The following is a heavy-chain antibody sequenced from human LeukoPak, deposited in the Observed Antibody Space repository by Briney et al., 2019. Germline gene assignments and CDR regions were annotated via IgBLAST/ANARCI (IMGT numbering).Heavy chain of an antibody. J-gene: IGHJ4*02. CDR2: IMHDGSEK. CDR1: VFSFSTYC. CDR3: ARDPSRGYSYGYADY. V-gene: IGHV3-7*01. Sequence: GGSLTLSCAVSVFSFSTYCMNWVRQPPGKGLEWVANIMHDGSEKYYGDSVKGRLTISRDNAKNSLYLQMNSLRAEDTAVYYCARDPSRGYSYGYADYWGQGSLVIVSS. D-gene: IGHD5-18*01.